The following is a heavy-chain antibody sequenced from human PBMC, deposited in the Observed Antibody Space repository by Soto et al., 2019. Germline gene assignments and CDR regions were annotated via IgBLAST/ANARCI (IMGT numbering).Heavy chain of an antibody. D-gene: IGHD1-26*01. CDR2: ISDGVDGP. CDR1: GFTFSSYA. Sequence: GSLRLSCAASGFTFSSYAMTWVRQAPGKGLEWISSISDGVDGPYYADSVKGRFTISRDNSKNTLSLQMYSLRADDTAVYYCAMPYSGVMDVWGQGTTVTVSS. J-gene: IGHJ6*02. V-gene: IGHV3-23*01. CDR3: AMPYSGVMDV.